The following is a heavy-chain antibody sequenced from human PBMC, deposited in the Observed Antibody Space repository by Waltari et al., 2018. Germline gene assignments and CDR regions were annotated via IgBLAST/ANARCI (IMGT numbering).Heavy chain of an antibody. CDR3: ARGRVKGYFQH. J-gene: IGHJ1*01. CDR1: GGSFRGYY. CDR2: INHSGST. Sequence: QVQLQQWGAGLLKPSETLSLTCAVYGGSFRGYYWSWIRQPPGKGLEWIGEINHSGSTNYNPSLKSRVTISVDTSKNQFSLKLSSVTAADTAVYYCARGRVKGYFQHWGQGTLVTVSS. V-gene: IGHV4-34*01.